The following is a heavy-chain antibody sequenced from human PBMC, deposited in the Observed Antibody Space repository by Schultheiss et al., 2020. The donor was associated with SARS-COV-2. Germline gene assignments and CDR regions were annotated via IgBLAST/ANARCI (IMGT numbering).Heavy chain of an antibody. D-gene: IGHD6-13*01. V-gene: IGHV4-59*05. CDR3: VRRAPVGYFDY. Sequence: SETLSLTCTVSGGSISNYYWSWIRQPPGKGLEWIGRIYHSGSTYYNPSLKSRVTISVDTSKNQFSLHLNSVTPDDTAVYYCVRRAPVGYFDYWGHGTLVTVSS. J-gene: IGHJ4*01. CDR2: IYHSGST. CDR1: GGSISNYY.